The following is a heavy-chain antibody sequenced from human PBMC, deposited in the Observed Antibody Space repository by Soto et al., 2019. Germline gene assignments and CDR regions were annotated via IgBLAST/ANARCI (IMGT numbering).Heavy chain of an antibody. V-gene: IGHV4-34*01. D-gene: IGHD3-10*01. CDR2: INDSGDI. CDR3: SRGLILRFRVIFLRAGYYYYMDV. Sequence: QVQLQQWGAGLLKPSETLSLTCAVYGGSFSGYQWSWIRQTPGKGLEWIGGINDSGDINYNPSLTRPVTLLLVMPINHIYLRLSSVAAANTAMHSPSRGLILRFRVIFLRAGYYYYMDVWCTATTATVSS. CDR1: GGSFSGYQ. J-gene: IGHJ6*03.